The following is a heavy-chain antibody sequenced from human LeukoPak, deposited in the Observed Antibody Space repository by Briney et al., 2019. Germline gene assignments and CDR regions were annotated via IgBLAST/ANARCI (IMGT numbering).Heavy chain of an antibody. V-gene: IGHV3-9*03. J-gene: IGHJ3*02. CDR1: GFTLDDYA. CDR2: ISWNSGSI. D-gene: IGHD3-22*01. Sequence: PGRSLRLSCAASGFTLDDYAMHWVRQAPGKGLEWVSGISWNSGSIGYVDSVKGRFTISRDNAKNSLYLQMNSLRAEDMALYYCVKGYDSSGYLIADAFDIWGQGTMVTVSS. CDR3: VKGYDSSGYLIADAFDI.